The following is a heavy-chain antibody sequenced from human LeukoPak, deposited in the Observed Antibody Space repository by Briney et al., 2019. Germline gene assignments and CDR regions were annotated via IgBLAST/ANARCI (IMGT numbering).Heavy chain of an antibody. CDR2: TYYSGSA. CDR1: GGSISSYY. J-gene: IGHJ4*02. Sequence: KPSETLSLTCTVSGGSISSYYWNWIRQPPGKGLEWIGYTYYSGSANYSPSLKSRVTISVDTSKNQFSLKLSSVTAADTAVYYCARQGVYYDSSGYSLDYWGQGSLVTVSS. CDR3: ARQGVYYDSSGYSLDY. D-gene: IGHD3-22*01. V-gene: IGHV4-59*08.